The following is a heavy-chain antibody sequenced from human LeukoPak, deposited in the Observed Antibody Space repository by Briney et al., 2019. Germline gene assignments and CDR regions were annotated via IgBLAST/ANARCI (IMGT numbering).Heavy chain of an antibody. J-gene: IGHJ4*02. CDR3: ARGRSFWSGYYPHDY. V-gene: IGHV4-39*07. Sequence: SETLSLTCTVSGGSISSSSYYWSWIRQPPGKGLEWIGEINHSGSTNYNPSLKSRVTISVDTSKNQFSLKLSSVTAADTAVYYCARGRSFWSGYYPHDYWGQGTLVTVSS. CDR2: INHSGST. CDR1: GGSISSSSYY. D-gene: IGHD3-3*01.